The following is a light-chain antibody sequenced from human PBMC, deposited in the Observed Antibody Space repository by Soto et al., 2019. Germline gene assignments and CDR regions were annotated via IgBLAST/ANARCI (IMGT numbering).Light chain of an antibody. CDR2: WAS. J-gene: IGKJ5*01. CDR3: QQYFVNSIT. V-gene: IGKV4-1*01. CDR1: QSLFYASINKNY. Sequence: DIVMTQAPESLAVSLGERATINCKSSQSLFYASINKNYLAWYQQKPRQPPKLLIYWASIRGSGVPDRFSGSGSGTDFTLTISSLQAEDVAVYYCQQYFVNSITFGQGTRLEIE.